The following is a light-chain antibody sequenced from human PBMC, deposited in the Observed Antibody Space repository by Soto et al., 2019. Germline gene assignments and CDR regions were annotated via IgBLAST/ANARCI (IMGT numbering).Light chain of an antibody. CDR3: SSYAGNNNFV. CDR1: SSDVGGYNY. V-gene: IGLV2-8*01. J-gene: IGLJ2*01. Sequence: QSALTQPPSASGSPGQSVTISCTGTSSDVGGYNYVSWYQQHPGKAPKLMIYEVSKRPSGVPDRFSGSKSGNTASLTVSGLQAEDEAEYYWSSYAGNNNFVFGGGTKLTVL. CDR2: EVS.